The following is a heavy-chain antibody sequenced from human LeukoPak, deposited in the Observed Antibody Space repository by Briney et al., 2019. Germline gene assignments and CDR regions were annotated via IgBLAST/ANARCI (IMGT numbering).Heavy chain of an antibody. CDR3: ARRIAVAVVDAFDI. V-gene: IGHV4-59*08. CDR2: IYYSGST. D-gene: IGHD6-19*01. Sequence: PSETLSLTCTVSGGSISSYYGSWIRQPPGKGLEWIGYIYYSGSTNYNPSLKSRVTISVDTSKNQFSLKLSSVTAADTAVYYSARRIAVAVVDAFDIWGQGTMVSVSS. J-gene: IGHJ3*02. CDR1: GGSISSYY.